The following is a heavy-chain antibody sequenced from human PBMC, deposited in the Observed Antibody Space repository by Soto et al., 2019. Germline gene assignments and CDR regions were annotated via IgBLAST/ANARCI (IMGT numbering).Heavy chain of an antibody. J-gene: IGHJ4*02. CDR2: IYYSGST. V-gene: IGHV4-59*01. D-gene: IGHD3-16*01. CDR1: GGSISSYY. Sequence: LETLSLTCTVSGGSISSYYWSWIRQPPGKGLEWIGYIYYSGSTNYNPSLKSRVTISVDTSKNQFSLKLSSVTAADTAVYYCARGGQSEVDFWGQGTLVTVSS. CDR3: ARGGQSEVDF.